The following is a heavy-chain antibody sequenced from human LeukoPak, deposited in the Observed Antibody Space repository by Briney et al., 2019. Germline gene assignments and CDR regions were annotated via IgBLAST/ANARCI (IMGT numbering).Heavy chain of an antibody. Sequence: GGSLSLSCAGSGFIFSNYWVHWVRQAPGKGLVWVSRINIEGSRTDYADSVRGRFTISRDNAKNTLYLQMNSLTAEDTAVYYCVRSMSGRNDFWGQGTVVSVSS. V-gene: IGHV3-74*01. CDR3: VRSMSGRNDF. CDR2: INIEGSRT. CDR1: GFIFSNYW. D-gene: IGHD3-3*01. J-gene: IGHJ4*02.